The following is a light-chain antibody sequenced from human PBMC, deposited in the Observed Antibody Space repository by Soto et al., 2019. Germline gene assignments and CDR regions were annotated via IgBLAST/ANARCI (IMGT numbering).Light chain of an antibody. V-gene: IGKV1-6*01. J-gene: IGKJ1*01. CDR1: QGIRND. CDR3: LQDYSYPWT. Sequence: AIQMTQSPPSLSASVGDRASITCRASQGIRNDLGWYQVKAGKAPKLLIYAASSLHSGVPPRFSGSGSGTEFTLTISSLQPEDFATYYCLQDYSYPWTFGQGTKVEIK. CDR2: AAS.